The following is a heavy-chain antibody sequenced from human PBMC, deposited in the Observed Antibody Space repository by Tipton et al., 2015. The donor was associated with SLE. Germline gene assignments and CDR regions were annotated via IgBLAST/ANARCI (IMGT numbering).Heavy chain of an antibody. D-gene: IGHD3-10*01. CDR3: ARYQRLLWFPGRSDDAFDI. CDR2: IYSSGST. CDR1: GGSITSGGYY. Sequence: TLSLTCTVSGGSITSGGYYWSWIRQHPGKGLEWIGNIYSSGSTHYNPSLKSRVTISTDTSKNKFSLMLISVTAADTAVYYCARYQRLLWFPGRSDDAFDIWGQGTMVTVSS. V-gene: IGHV4-39*07. J-gene: IGHJ3*02.